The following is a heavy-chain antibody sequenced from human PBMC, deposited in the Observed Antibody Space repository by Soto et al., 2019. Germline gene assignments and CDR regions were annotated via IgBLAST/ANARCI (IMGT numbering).Heavy chain of an antibody. V-gene: IGHV4-61*05. D-gene: IGHD6-19*01. CDR2: IYYSGST. Sequence: SETLSLTCTVSGGSISSSSYYWGWIRQPPGKGLEWIGYIYYSGSTNYNPSLKSRVTISVDTSKNQFSLKLSSVTAADTAVYYCAAYSSGWYGGYNWFDPWGQGTLVTVSS. CDR3: AAYSSGWYGGYNWFDP. J-gene: IGHJ5*02. CDR1: GGSISSSSYY.